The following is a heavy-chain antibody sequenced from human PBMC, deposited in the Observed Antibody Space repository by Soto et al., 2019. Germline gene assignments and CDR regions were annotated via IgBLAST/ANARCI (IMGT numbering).Heavy chain of an antibody. J-gene: IGHJ6*02. CDR3: ARDSTISSSSLPYSAFYYGMDV. V-gene: IGHV3-21*01. CDR2: ISSSSSYI. D-gene: IGHD6-6*01. Sequence: PGGSLRLSCAASGFPFSSYSMNWVRQAPGTGLAWVSSISSSSSYIYYADSVKGRFTISRDNAKNSLYLQMNSLRAEDTAVYYCARDSTISSSSLPYSAFYYGMDVGGQGTTVTVSS. CDR1: GFPFSSYS.